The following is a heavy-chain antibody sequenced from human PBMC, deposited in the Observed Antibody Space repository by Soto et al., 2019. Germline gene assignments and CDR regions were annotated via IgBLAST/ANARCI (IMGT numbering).Heavy chain of an antibody. V-gene: IGHV1-69*04. D-gene: IGHD6-13*01. Sequence: SVKVSCKASGYTFTSYGISWVRQAPGQGLEWMGRIIPILGIANYAQKFQGRVTITADKSTSTAYMELSSLRSEDTAVYYCARDRNSSSLDYWGQGTLVTVSS. J-gene: IGHJ4*02. CDR3: ARDRNSSSLDY. CDR2: IIPILGIA. CDR1: GYTFTSYG.